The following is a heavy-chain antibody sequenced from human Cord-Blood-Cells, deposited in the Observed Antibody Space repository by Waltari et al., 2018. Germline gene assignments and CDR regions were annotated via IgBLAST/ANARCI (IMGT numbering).Heavy chain of an antibody. V-gene: IGHV1-2*02. CDR3: ARGRYDILTGYSYYFDY. J-gene: IGHJ4*02. D-gene: IGHD3-9*01. CDR1: GYTFTGYY. CDR2: INPNSGGT. Sequence: VLLVQAGAEVKTPGASVKVSCKASGYTFTGYYMHWVRQAPVQGLEWMGWINPNSGGTNYAQKFQGRVTMTRDTSISTAYMELSRLRSDDTAVYYCARGRYDILTGYSYYFDYWGQGTLVTVSS.